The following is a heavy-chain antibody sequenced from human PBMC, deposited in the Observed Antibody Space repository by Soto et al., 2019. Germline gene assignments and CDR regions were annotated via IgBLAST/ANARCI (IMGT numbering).Heavy chain of an antibody. CDR3: ARVPYYDFWSGWVSYYYYMDF. CDR2: MNPNSGNT. V-gene: IGHV1-8*01. J-gene: IGHJ6*03. CDR1: GYTFTIYY. D-gene: IGHD3-3*01. Sequence: ASVKVSCKASGYTFTIYYINWVRQATGQGLEWMGWMNPNSGNTGYAQKFQGRVTMTRNTSISTAYMELSSLRSEDTAVYYCARVPYYDFWSGWVSYYYYMDFWGKGTTVTVSS.